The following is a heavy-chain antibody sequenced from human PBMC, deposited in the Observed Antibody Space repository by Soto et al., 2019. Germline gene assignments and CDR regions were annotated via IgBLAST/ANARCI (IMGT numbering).Heavy chain of an antibody. D-gene: IGHD3-10*01. CDR2: IYYSGST. J-gene: IGHJ1*01. CDR1: GGSISSGDYY. CDR3: ARGLLEYFQH. V-gene: IGHV4-30-4*01. Sequence: SETLSLTCTVSGGSISSGDYYWSWIRQPPGKGLEWIGYIYYSGSTYYNPSLKSRVTISVDTSKNQFSLKLSSVTAADAAVYYCARGLLEYFQHWGQGTLVTVSS.